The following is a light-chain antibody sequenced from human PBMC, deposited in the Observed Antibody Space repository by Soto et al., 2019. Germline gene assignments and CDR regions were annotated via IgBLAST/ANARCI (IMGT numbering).Light chain of an antibody. J-gene: IGLJ3*02. CDR1: SGHINFA. CDR2: LNSDGRH. CDR3: QTWDTGIWV. Sequence: QPVLIQSPSASASLGASVKLTCSLSSGHINFAIAWYQQQPDKGPRYLMKLNSDGRHTKGDGIPDRFSGSSSGAERYLTISSLQSEDEADYYCQTWDTGIWVFGGGTKVTVL. V-gene: IGLV4-69*01.